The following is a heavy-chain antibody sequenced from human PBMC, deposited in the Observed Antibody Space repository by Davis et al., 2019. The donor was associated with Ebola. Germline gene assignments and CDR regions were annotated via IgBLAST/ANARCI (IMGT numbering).Heavy chain of an antibody. CDR2: ISAYNGNT. V-gene: IGHV1-18*01. D-gene: IGHD2-15*01. Sequence: ASVKVSCKASGYTFTSYGISWVRQAPGQGLEWMGWISAYNGNTNYAQKLQGRVTMATDTSTSTAYMELRSLRSDDTAVYYCARGYCSGGSCYSPDYWGQGTLVTVSS. CDR1: GYTFTSYG. J-gene: IGHJ4*02. CDR3: ARGYCSGGSCYSPDY.